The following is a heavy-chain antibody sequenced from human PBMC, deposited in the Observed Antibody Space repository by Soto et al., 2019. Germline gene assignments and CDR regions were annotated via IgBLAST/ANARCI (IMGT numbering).Heavy chain of an antibody. V-gene: IGHV1-69*06. CDR2: IVPNVGTV. J-gene: IGHJ4*02. CDR3: ARRDTSGFLRYFDH. Sequence: QMQLVQSGAEVKKPGSSVKVSCKASGGTLSSFINYPINWVRQAPGQGLEWMGGIVPNVGTVNYAQKFQGRVTITADKSTGTAYMELSSMRSEDTALYYCARRDTSGFLRYFDHWGRGTLVTVSS. CDR1: GGTLSSFINYP. D-gene: IGHD3-3*01.